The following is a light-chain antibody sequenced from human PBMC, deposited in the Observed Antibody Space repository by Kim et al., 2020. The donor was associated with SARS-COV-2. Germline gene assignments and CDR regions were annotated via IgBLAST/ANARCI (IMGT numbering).Light chain of an antibody. V-gene: IGKV1-39*01. CDR3: QQTYDSYT. Sequence: DIQMTQSPSSLSASVGDRVTITCRASHHINTFLNWYQHRPGKAPKLLIYAASTLESGVPSRFSGGGSGTDFTLTISSLQPKDLATYYCQQTYDSYTFGQGTKLEI. CDR2: AAS. J-gene: IGKJ2*01. CDR1: HHINTF.